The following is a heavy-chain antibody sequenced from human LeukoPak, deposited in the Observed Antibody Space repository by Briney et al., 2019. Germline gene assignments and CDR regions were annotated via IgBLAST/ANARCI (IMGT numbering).Heavy chain of an antibody. Sequence: GGSLGLSCAASGFTSSSYWMSWVRQAPGKGLEWVANRKQDGSEKYYVDSVKGRFTISRDNAKNSLYLQMNSLRAEDTAVYYCAREYSSSWENWFDPWGQGTLVTVSS. J-gene: IGHJ5*02. CDR2: RKQDGSEK. D-gene: IGHD6-13*01. CDR1: GFTSSSYW. CDR3: AREYSSSWENWFDP. V-gene: IGHV3-7*01.